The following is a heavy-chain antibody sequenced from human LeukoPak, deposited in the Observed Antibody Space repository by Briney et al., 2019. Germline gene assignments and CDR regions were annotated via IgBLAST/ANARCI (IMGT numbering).Heavy chain of an antibody. V-gene: IGHV4-34*01. Sequence: PSETLSLTCAVYGGSFSGYYWSWIRQPPGKGLEWIGEINHSGSTNYNPSLKSRVTISVDTSKNQFSLKLSFVTAADTAVYYCARDGYYYDSSGYLESPGYMDVWGKGTTVTVSS. D-gene: IGHD3-22*01. J-gene: IGHJ6*03. CDR3: ARDGYYYDSSGYLESPGYMDV. CDR2: INHSGST. CDR1: GGSFSGYY.